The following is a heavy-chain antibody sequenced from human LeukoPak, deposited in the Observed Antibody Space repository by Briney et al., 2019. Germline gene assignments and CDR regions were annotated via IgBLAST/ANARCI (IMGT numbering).Heavy chain of an antibody. Sequence: SETLSLTCTVSGGSPCSGRDYGGWIRHPPGKGLGWLWSIYYSGRTYYNPSLKSRVTISVDTSKNQFSLKLSSVTAADTAVYYCARGHRGFDYWGQGTLVTVSS. J-gene: IGHJ4*02. CDR1: GGSPCSGRDY. V-gene: IGHV4-39*01. CDR2: IYYSGRT. D-gene: IGHD1-26*01. CDR3: ARGHRGFDY.